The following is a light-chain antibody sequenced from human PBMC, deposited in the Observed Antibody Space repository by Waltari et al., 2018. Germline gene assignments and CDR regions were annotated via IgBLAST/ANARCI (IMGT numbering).Light chain of an antibody. CDR2: DAS. Sequence: EIVLTQPPATLSLSPGQRGTLSCRASQSVGGNLAWYQQKPGQAPRLLIYDASNRATGIPARFSGSGSGTDFTLTISSLEPEDFAVYYCQQRRTWPSITFGQGTRLEI. CDR3: QQRRTWPSIT. V-gene: IGKV3-11*01. J-gene: IGKJ5*01. CDR1: QSVGGN.